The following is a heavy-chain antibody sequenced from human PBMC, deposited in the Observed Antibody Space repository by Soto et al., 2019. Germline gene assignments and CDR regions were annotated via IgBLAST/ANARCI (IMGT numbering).Heavy chain of an antibody. J-gene: IGHJ4*02. V-gene: IGHV4-4*07. D-gene: IGHD2-15*01. Sequence: PSETLSLTCTVSGGSISSYYWSWIRQPAGKGLEWIGRIYTSGSTNYNPSLKSRVTMSVDTSKNQFSLKLSSVTAADTAVYYCARDGAGYCSGGSCYPEGYFDYWGQGTLVTVSS. CDR3: ARDGAGYCSGGSCYPEGYFDY. CDR1: GGSISSYY. CDR2: IYTSGST.